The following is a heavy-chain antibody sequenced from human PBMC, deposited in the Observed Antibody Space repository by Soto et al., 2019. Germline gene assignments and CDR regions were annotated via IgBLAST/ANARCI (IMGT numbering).Heavy chain of an antibody. D-gene: IGHD6-19*01. CDR3: ARHYSSGSRNWFDP. Sequence: LSLTCTVSVGSISSSSYYWGWIRQPPGKVLEWIGSIYYSGSTYYNPSLKSRVTISVDTSKNQFSLKLSSVTAADTAVFYCARHYSSGSRNWFDPWGQGTLVTVSS. CDR1: VGSISSSSYY. J-gene: IGHJ5*02. CDR2: IYYSGST. V-gene: IGHV4-39*01.